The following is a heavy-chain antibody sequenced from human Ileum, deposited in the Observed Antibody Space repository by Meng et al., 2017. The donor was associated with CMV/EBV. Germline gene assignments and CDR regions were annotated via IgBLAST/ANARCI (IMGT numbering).Heavy chain of an antibody. CDR2: ISAYNGNT. D-gene: IGHD3-22*01. V-gene: IGHV1-18*01. Sequence: FTRYGISWVRQAPGQGLEWMGWISAYNGNTNYAQKLQGRVTMTTDTSTSTAYMELRSLRSDDTAVYYCARDPNTYDYYDSSGVPFDYWGQGTLVTVSS. J-gene: IGHJ4*02. CDR1: FTRYG. CDR3: ARDPNTYDYYDSSGVPFDY.